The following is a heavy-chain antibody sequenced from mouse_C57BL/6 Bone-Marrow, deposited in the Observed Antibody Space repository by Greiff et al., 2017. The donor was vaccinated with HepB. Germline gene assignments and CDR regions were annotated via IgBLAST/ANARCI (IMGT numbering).Heavy chain of an antibody. Sequence: EVKLMESEGGLVQPGSSMKLSCTASGFTFSDYYMAWVRQVPEKGLEWVANINYDGSSTYYLDSLKSRFIISRDNAKNILYLQMSSLKSEDTATYYCARGAVVEGWYFDVWGTGTTVTVSS. V-gene: IGHV5-16*01. CDR1: GFTFSDYY. D-gene: IGHD1-1*01. CDR3: ARGAVVEGWYFDV. CDR2: INYDGSST. J-gene: IGHJ1*03.